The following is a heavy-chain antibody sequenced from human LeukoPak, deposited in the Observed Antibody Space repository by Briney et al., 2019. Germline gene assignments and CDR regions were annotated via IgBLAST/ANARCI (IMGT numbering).Heavy chain of an antibody. V-gene: IGHV1-2*02. CDR3: ATDVSSWLLPDY. Sequence: SVKVSCKASGYTFTGYYMHWGRQAPGQGLEGMGWIKPNSGGTNYAQKFQGRVTMTRDTSISTAYMELSRLRSDDTAVYYGATDVSSWLLPDYWGQGTLVTVSS. D-gene: IGHD6-13*01. CDR2: IKPNSGGT. J-gene: IGHJ4*02. CDR1: GYTFTGYY.